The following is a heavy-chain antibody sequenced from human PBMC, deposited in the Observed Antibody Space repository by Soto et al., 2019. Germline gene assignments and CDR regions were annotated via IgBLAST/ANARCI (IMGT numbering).Heavy chain of an antibody. V-gene: IGHV3-11*06. CDR2: ISRDSTYI. D-gene: IGHD3-16*02. CDR1: GLTFSDYY. J-gene: IGHJ4*02. Sequence: XGSLTVSCAASGLTFSDYYMSWIRQAPGKGLEWVSSISRDSTYIYYADSLKGRFTISRDNAKNSLYLQMNSLRAEDTAVYYRATQLLINFGEVLATGGWGQGTLVTVSS. CDR3: ATQLLINFGEVLATGG.